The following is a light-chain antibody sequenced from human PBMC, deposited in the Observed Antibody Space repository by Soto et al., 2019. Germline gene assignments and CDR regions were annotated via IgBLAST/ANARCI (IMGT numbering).Light chain of an antibody. CDR3: QQYYSYPLIT. J-gene: IGKJ5*01. V-gene: IGKV1-8*01. Sequence: IRMTQAPSSVSASTGDRVTITCRASHGISSYLAWYQQKPGKAPKLLIYAASTLQSGVPSRFSGSGSGTDFTLTISCLQSEDFATYYCQQYYSYPLITFGQGTRLEIK. CDR1: HGISSY. CDR2: AAS.